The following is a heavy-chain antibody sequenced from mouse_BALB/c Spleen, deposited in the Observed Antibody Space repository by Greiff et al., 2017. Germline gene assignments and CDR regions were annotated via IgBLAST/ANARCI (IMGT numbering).Heavy chain of an antibody. CDR2: ISSGGSYT. CDR1: GFTFSSYA. Sequence: EVQLVESGGGLVKPGGSLKLSCAASGFTFSSYAMSWVRQSPEKRLEWVAEISSGGSYTYYPDTVTGRFTISRENAKNTLYLEMSSLRSEDTAMYYCARAGGGTLFAYWGQGTLVTVSA. CDR3: ARAGGGTLFAY. J-gene: IGHJ3*01. V-gene: IGHV5-9-4*01.